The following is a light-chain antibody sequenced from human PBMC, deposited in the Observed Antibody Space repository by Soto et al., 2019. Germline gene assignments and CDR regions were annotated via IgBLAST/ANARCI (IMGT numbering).Light chain of an antibody. J-gene: IGLJ3*02. Sequence: QAVVTQEPSLTVSPGGTVTLTCASSTGAVTSGHHTYWFQQKPGQAPRILIFDTSKRHSWTPARFSGSLLGGQAALTLSGAQPEDEAEYYCLLTCRGPWVFGGGTKVTVL. V-gene: IGLV7-46*01. CDR1: TGAVTSGHH. CDR3: LLTCRGPWV. CDR2: DTS.